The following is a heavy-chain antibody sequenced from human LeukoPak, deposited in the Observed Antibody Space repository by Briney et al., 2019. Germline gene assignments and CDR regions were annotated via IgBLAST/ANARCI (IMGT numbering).Heavy chain of an antibody. Sequence: PSETLSLTCTVSGGSISSYYWSWIRQPAGKGLEWIGRIYTSGSTNYNPSLKSRVTMSVDTSKNQFSPKLSSVTAADTAVYYCARDRQPHGPFAGTGGVFDYWGQGTLVTVSS. J-gene: IGHJ4*02. V-gene: IGHV4-4*07. CDR3: ARDRQPHGPFAGTGGVFDY. CDR1: GGSISSYY. D-gene: IGHD6-13*01. CDR2: IYTSGST.